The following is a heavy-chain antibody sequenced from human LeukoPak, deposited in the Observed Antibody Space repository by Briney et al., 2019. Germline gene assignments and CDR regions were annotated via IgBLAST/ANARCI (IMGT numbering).Heavy chain of an antibody. V-gene: IGHV1-18*01. CDR3: AAVPLGYGDPSSFDY. J-gene: IGHJ4*02. CDR2: ISAYNGNT. CDR1: GYTFTSYG. Sequence: ASVKVSCKASGYTFTSYGISWVRQAPGQGLEWMGWISAYNGNTNYAQKLQGRVTMTTDTSTSTAYMELRSLRSDDTAVYYCAAVPLGYGDPSSFDYWGQGTLVTVSS. D-gene: IGHD4-17*01.